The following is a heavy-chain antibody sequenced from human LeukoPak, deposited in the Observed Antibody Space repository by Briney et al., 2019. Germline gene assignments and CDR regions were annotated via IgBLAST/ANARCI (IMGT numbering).Heavy chain of an antibody. CDR1: GFTFSDYY. CDR3: ARDDSWTGTTANFDY. J-gene: IGHJ4*02. V-gene: IGHV3-11*01. Sequence: PGGSLRLSCAGSGFTFSDYYMSWIRQAPGKGLEWVSYISSSGSTIYYADSVKGRFTISRDNAKNSLYLQMNSLRAEDTAVYYCARDDSWTGTTANFDYWGQGTLVTVSS. CDR2: ISSSGSTI. D-gene: IGHD3/OR15-3a*01.